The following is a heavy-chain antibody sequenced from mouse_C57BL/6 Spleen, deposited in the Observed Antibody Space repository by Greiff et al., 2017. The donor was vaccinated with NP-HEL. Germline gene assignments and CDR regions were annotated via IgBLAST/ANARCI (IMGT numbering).Heavy chain of an antibody. CDR3: ARCYGSSFSFDY. CDR2: IDPSDSET. Sequence: QVHVKQPGAELVRPGSSVKLSCKASGYTFTSYWMHWVKQRPIQGLEWIGNIDPSDSETHYNQKFKDKATLTVDKSSSTAYMQLSSLTSEDSAVYYCARCYGSSFSFDYWGQGTTLTVSS. V-gene: IGHV1-52*01. D-gene: IGHD1-1*01. J-gene: IGHJ2*01. CDR1: GYTFTSYW.